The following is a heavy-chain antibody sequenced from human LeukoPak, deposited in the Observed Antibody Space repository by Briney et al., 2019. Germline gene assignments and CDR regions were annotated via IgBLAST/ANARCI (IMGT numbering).Heavy chain of an antibody. D-gene: IGHD7-27*01. V-gene: IGHV4-59*01. Sequence: PSETLSLTCTVSGGSISSYYWSWLRQPPGKGLEWIGYIYYSGSTNYNPSLKSRVTISVDTSENQFSLRLSSVTAADTAVYYCARTKWGYAFDIWGQGTMVTVSS. CDR1: GGSISSYY. CDR3: ARTKWGYAFDI. CDR2: IYYSGST. J-gene: IGHJ3*02.